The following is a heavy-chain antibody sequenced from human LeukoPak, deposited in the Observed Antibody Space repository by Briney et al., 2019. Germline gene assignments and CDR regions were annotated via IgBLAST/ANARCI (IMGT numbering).Heavy chain of an antibody. Sequence: GGSLRLSCVGLSNSVSRWMNWVRQTPGKGLEWVANINQDGSAQNYVGSVRGRFTISRDNAKNSLYLQMNSLRSDDTAVYYCLRDPNSGGYQRWGQGTLVIVSS. D-gene: IGHD1-26*01. CDR1: SNSVSRW. CDR3: LRDPNSGGYQR. CDR2: INQDGSAQ. V-gene: IGHV3-7*03. J-gene: IGHJ4*02.